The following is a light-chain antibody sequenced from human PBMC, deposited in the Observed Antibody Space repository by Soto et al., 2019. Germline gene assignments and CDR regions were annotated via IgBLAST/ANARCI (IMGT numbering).Light chain of an antibody. CDR1: QGLTSY. V-gene: IGKV1-9*01. CDR3: QQLNSYPLT. J-gene: IGKJ4*01. CDR2: ATS. Sequence: DIQLTQSPSFLSASVGDRVTITCRASQGLTSYFAWYQQKPGKAPKLLIYATSTLQSGVPSRFSGSGSGTAFTLTISSLQAEDFANYYCQQLNSYPLTFGGGTKVEIK.